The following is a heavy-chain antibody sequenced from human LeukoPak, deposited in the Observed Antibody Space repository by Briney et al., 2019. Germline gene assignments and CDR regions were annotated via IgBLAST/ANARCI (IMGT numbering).Heavy chain of an antibody. CDR2: ISYDETNQ. V-gene: IGHV3-30*04. D-gene: IGHD3-3*02. Sequence: PGGSLRLSCAASGFTFSNYAMHWVRQAPGKGLEWVAVISYDETNQYYADAVKGRFTVSRDNSKSTLYLQMNSLRGEDTAVYNCARYGAFLDYWGRGTLVTVSS. J-gene: IGHJ4*02. CDR1: GFTFSNYA. CDR3: ARYGAFLDY.